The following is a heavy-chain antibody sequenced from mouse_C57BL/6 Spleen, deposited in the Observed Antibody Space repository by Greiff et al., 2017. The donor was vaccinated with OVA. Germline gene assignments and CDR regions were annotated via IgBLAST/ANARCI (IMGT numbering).Heavy chain of an antibody. Sequence: QVQLQQSGAELVKPGASVKMSCKASGYTFTSYWITWVKQRPGQGLEWIGDIYPGSGSTNYNEKFKSKATLTVDTSSSTAYMQLSSLTSEDSAVYYCAKWGIFGGYYDYWGQGTTLTVSS. J-gene: IGHJ2*01. CDR2: IYPGSGST. V-gene: IGHV1-55*01. D-gene: IGHD2-3*01. CDR3: AKWGIFGGYYDY. CDR1: GYTFTSYW.